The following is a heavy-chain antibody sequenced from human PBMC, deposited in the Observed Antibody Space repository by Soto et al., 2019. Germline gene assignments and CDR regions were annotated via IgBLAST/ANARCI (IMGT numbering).Heavy chain of an antibody. CDR2: IFWNDER. J-gene: IGHJ4*02. Sequence: QVTLKESGPVLVKPTETLTLTCTVSGFSLSKARMGVSWIRQPPGKALEWLAHIFWNDERSYNTSLKSRLTISRDTSKIQVVLTMTNVDPVDTGTYCCARALREELPIYDFDSWGQGTLVTVSS. D-gene: IGHD1-7*01. CDR1: GFSLSKARMG. CDR3: ARALREELPIYDFDS. V-gene: IGHV2-26*01.